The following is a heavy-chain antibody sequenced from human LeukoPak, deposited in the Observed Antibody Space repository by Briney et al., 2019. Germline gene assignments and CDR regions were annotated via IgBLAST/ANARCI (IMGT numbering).Heavy chain of an antibody. CDR3: ARVLYGSGSYYIDY. Sequence: TASETLSLTCAVSGGSISSGGYSWSWIRQPPGKGLEWIGYIYHSGSTYYNPSLKSRVTISVDRSKNQFSLKLSSVTAADTAVYYCARVLYGSGSYYIDYWGQGTLVTVSS. V-gene: IGHV4-30-2*01. J-gene: IGHJ4*02. D-gene: IGHD3-10*01. CDR1: GGSISSGGYS. CDR2: IYHSGST.